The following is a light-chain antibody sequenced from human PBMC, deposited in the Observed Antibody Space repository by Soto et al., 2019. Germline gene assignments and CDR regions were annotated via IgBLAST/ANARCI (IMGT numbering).Light chain of an antibody. CDR1: QSISSW. J-gene: IGKJ1*01. Sequence: DLQMTQSPSTLSASVGDRVTITCRASQSISSWLAWYQQKPGKAPKLLIYDASSLESGVPSKFSGSGSGTEFTLPISSLQPDDFATYYCQQYNSYWTFGQGTKVEIK. CDR3: QQYNSYWT. V-gene: IGKV1-5*01. CDR2: DAS.